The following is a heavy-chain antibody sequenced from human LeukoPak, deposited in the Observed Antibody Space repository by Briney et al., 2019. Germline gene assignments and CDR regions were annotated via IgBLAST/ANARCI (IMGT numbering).Heavy chain of an antibody. V-gene: IGHV1-3*03. D-gene: IGHD6-13*01. CDR1: GYIFTSYA. CDR3: ARGERRQLVGSSEKYFQH. J-gene: IGHJ1*01. CDR2: INVGNGNT. Sequence: ASVKVSCKASGYIFTSYAMHWVRQAPGQRLEWMGWINVGNGNTKYSQEFQGRVTITRDTSASTAYMDLSSLRSEDMAVYYCARGERRQLVGSSEKYFQHWGQGTLVTVSS.